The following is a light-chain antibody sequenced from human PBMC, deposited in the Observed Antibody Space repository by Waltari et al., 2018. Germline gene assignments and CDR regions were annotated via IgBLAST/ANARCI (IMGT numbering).Light chain of an antibody. J-gene: IGKJ1*01. CDR3: QQYYITPPT. CDR2: WAS. CDR1: QSVLSSSNNKNF. V-gene: IGKV4-1*01. Sequence: DIVMTQSPDSRTVSLGERATVNCKSSQSVLSSSNNKNFLAWYQQKPGQPPKLLIYWASTRGSGVPDRFSGSGSGTDFTLTISSLQAEDVAVYYCQQYYITPPTFGQGTKVEIK.